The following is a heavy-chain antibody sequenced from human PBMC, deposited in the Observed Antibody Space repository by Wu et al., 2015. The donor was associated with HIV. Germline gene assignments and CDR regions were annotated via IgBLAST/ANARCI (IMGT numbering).Heavy chain of an antibody. D-gene: IGHD2-21*01. V-gene: IGHV1-8*03. CDR1: GDGFTSYA. J-gene: IGHJ6*03. CDR3: ARGNRGGIVMDPDAKHNYYYYMDV. Sequence: QAQLVQFGADMKKPGSSVKVTCKASGDGFTSYAVSWVRQAPGQGLEWMGWMNPNSGNTGYAQKFQGRVTVTRDTSITTAYMELSSLRSEDTAVYYCARGNRGGIVMDPDAKHNYYYYMDVWGKGTTVTVSS. CDR2: MNPNSGNT.